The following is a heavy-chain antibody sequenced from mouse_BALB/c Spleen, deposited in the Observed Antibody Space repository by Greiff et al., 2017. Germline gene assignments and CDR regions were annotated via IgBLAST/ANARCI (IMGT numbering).Heavy chain of an antibody. Sequence: QVQLKESGPDLVAPSQSLSITCTVSGFSLTSYGVHWVRQPPGKGLEWLVVIWSDGSTNYNSALKSRLSISKDNSKSQVFLKMNSFQTDDTAMYYCARHGYGYDYVFAYWGQGTLVTVSA. V-gene: IGHV2-6-2*01. CDR1: GFSLTSYG. CDR3: ARHGYGYDYVFAY. J-gene: IGHJ3*01. CDR2: IWSDGST. D-gene: IGHD2-4*01.